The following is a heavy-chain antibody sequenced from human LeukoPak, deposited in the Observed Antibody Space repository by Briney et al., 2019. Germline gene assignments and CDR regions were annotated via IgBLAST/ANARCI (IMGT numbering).Heavy chain of an antibody. CDR1: GYSISSGYY. CDR3: AEGGRTSGSYYKYYFDY. CDR2: IYHSGST. D-gene: IGHD3-10*01. V-gene: IGHV4-38-2*01. J-gene: IGHJ4*02. Sequence: PSETLSLTCAVSGYSISSGYYWGWIRQPPGKGLEWIGSIYHSGSTYYNPSLKSRVTISVDTSKNQFSLKLSSVTVADTAVYYCAEGGRTSGSYYKYYFDYWGQGTLVTVSS.